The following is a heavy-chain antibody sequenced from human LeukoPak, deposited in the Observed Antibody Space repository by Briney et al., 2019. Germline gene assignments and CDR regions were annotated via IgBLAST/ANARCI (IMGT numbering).Heavy chain of an antibody. Sequence: GGSLRLSCAASGFTFSSYAMHWVRQAPAKGLEWVAVISYDGSNKYYTDSVKGRFSISRDNSKNTLYLQMNSLRAEDTAVYYRAKDPGYCSGGSCYYFDYWGQGTLVTVSS. J-gene: IGHJ4*02. CDR2: ISYDGSNK. CDR1: GFTFSSYA. CDR3: AKDPGYCSGGSCYYFDY. D-gene: IGHD2-15*01. V-gene: IGHV3-30*18.